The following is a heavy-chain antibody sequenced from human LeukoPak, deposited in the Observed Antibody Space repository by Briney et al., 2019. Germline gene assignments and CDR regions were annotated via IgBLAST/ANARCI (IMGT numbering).Heavy chain of an antibody. CDR3: AFTAPYCSSTSCYRKGWFDP. V-gene: IGHV4-4*02. J-gene: IGHJ5*02. CDR1: GDSVTSSNW. Sequence: SSETLSLTCAVSGDSVTSSNWWSWVRQPPGKGLEWIGEIHHSGSTNYNPSLKSRVTISVDTSKNQFSLKLSSVTAADTAVYYCAFTAPYCSSTSCYRKGWFDPWGQGTLVTVSS. D-gene: IGHD2-2*01. CDR2: IHHSGST.